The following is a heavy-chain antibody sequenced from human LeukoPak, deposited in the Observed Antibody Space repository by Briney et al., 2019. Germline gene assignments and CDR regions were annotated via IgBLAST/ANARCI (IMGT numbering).Heavy chain of an antibody. J-gene: IGHJ4*02. V-gene: IGHV4-39*01. Sequence: SETLSLTCAVYGGSFSSYYWGWIRQPPGKGLEWIGTIYYSGITYYNPSLKSRVTISVDTSKSRFSLKLSSVTAADTAVYYCARPFGKRYTWDYWGQGAPVTVSS. CDR1: GGSFSSYY. D-gene: IGHD2-2*02. CDR2: IYYSGIT. CDR3: ARPFGKRYTWDY.